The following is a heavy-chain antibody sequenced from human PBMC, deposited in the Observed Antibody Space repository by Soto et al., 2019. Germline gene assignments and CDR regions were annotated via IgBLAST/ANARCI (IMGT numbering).Heavy chain of an antibody. Sequence: PSETLSLTCAVSGYSISLGYYWGWIRQPPGKGLEWIGSIYHSGNTYYNPSLKSRVSISLDTSKNHFSLRLTSVTAADTAVYYCARVFPSYCGGDCSYFDSWGQGTLVTVSS. D-gene: IGHD2-21*02. CDR1: GYSISLGYY. CDR3: ARVFPSYCGGDCSYFDS. CDR2: IYHSGNT. V-gene: IGHV4-38-2*01. J-gene: IGHJ4*02.